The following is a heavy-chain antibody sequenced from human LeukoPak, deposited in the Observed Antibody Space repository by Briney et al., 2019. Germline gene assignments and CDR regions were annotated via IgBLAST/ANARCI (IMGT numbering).Heavy chain of an antibody. CDR3: ARGGYCSGASCHGRAFDI. D-gene: IGHD2-15*01. CDR2: IGTTGHT. CDR1: GSIFSVYG. J-gene: IGHJ3*02. V-gene: IGHV3-13*01. Sequence: PGGSLRLSCAASGSIFSVYGMHWVRQATGKPLEWVSGIGTTGHTFYPDSVKGRFAISRENAKNSFYLQMNSLRAGDTAVYFCARGGYCSGASCHGRAFDIWGQGTMVTVSS.